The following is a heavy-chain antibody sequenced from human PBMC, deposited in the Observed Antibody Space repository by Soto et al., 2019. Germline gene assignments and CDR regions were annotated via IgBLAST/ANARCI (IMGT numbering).Heavy chain of an antibody. D-gene: IGHD1-20*01. J-gene: IGHJ6*03. CDR3: ASGVEASYNFYYYMDV. CDR2: INHSGST. CDR1: GGSFSGYY. Sequence: SETLSLTCAVYGGSFSGYYWSWIRQPPGKGLEWIGEINHSGSTNYNPSLKSRVTISVDTSKNQFSLKLSSVTAADTAVYYCASGVEASYNFYYYMDVWGKGTTVTVSS. V-gene: IGHV4-34*01.